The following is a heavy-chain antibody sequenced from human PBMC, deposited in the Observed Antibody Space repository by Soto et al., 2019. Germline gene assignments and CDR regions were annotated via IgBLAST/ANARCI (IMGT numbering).Heavy chain of an antibody. D-gene: IGHD2-2*01. CDR3: ARARSCTSCYGGGEYDI. Sequence: QVQLKESGPGLVKPSQTLSLTCTVSGGSISIGTSYWNWIRQHPGKGLEWIGYIYYTGTSNYNPSLTSRLRMSIDTSGNQFSLNLSSVTDADTAVYFCARARSCTSCYGGGEYDIWGQGTMVSVSS. V-gene: IGHV4-31*03. J-gene: IGHJ3*02. CDR2: IYYTGTS. CDR1: GGSISIGTSY.